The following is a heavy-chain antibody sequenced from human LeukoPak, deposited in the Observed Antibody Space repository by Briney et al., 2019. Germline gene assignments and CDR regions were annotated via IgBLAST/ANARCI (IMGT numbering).Heavy chain of an antibody. J-gene: IGHJ4*02. CDR1: GYTFTGYY. CDR2: INPNSGGT. V-gene: IGHV1-2*02. D-gene: IGHD2-21*02. CDR3: ASVLYCGADCYSGRYFFDY. Sequence: GASVKVSCKASGYTFTGYYMHWVRQAPGQGLEWMGWINPNSGGTNYAQKFQGRVTMTRDTSISTAYMELSSLRSEDTAVYYCASVLYCGADCYSGRYFFDYWGQGTLVTVSS.